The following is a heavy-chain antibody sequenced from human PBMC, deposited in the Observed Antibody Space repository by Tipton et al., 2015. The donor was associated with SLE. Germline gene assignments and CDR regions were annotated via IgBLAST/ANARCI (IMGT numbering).Heavy chain of an antibody. J-gene: IGHJ4*02. Sequence: TLSLTCTVSGGSISSHYWSWIRQPPGKGLEWIGEINHSGSTNYNPSLKSRVTISVDTSKNQFSLKLSSVTAADTAVYYCARRRMGTPIGFDYWGQGTLVTVSS. CDR1: GGSISSHY. CDR2: INHSGST. V-gene: IGHV4-34*01. CDR3: ARRRMGTPIGFDY. D-gene: IGHD5-18*01.